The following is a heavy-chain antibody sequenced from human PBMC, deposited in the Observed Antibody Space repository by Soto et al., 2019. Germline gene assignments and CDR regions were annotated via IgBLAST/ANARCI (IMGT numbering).Heavy chain of an antibody. V-gene: IGHV6-1*01. CDR3: ARGLMWELLRIISDYYCGMDV. Sequence: PSQTLSLTCAISGDSVSSNSAAWNWIRQSPSRGLEWLGRTYYRSKWYNDYAVSVKSRITINSDTSKNQFSLQLNSVTPEDTAVYYCARGLMWELLRIISDYYCGMDVWGQGTTVTVSS. CDR2: TYYRSKWYN. D-gene: IGHD1-26*01. J-gene: IGHJ6*02. CDR1: GDSVSSNSAA.